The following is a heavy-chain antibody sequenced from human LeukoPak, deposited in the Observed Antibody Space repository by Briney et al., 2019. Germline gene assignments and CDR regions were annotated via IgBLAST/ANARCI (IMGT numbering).Heavy chain of an antibody. J-gene: IGHJ3*02. Sequence: ASVKVSCKVSGYTLTELSMHWVRQAPGKGLEWMGGFDPEDGETIYAQKFQGRVTITADESTSTAYMELSSLRSEDTAVYYCASMGGRRTYADAFDIWGQGTMVTVSS. D-gene: IGHD2-2*01. CDR1: GYTLTELS. CDR3: ASMGGRRTYADAFDI. CDR2: FDPEDGET. V-gene: IGHV1-24*01.